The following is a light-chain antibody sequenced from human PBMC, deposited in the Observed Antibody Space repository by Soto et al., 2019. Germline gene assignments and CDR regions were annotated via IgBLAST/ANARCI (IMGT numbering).Light chain of an antibody. V-gene: IGKV1-5*03. CDR1: ESISSW. CDR3: QQYNSYSWT. Sequence: DIQMTQSPPTLSASAGDRVTITCRAGESISSWLAWYQQKPGKAPKLLMYKASSLESGVPSRFSGSGSGTEFTLTISSLQPDDFATYYCQQYNSYSWTFGQGTKVDI. CDR2: KAS. J-gene: IGKJ1*01.